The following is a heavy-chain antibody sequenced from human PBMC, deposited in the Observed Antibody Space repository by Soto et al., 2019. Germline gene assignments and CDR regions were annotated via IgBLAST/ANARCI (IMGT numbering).Heavy chain of an antibody. V-gene: IGHV3-23*01. J-gene: IGHJ6*02. CDR3: AKDFSGYCSSTSCPRGYYYYGMDV. CDR1: GFTFSSYA. Sequence: PGGSLRLSCAASGFTFSSYAMSWVRQAPGKGLEWVSAISGSGGSTYYADSVKGRFTISRDNSKNTLYLQMNSLRAKDTAVYYCAKDFSGYCSSTSCPRGYYYYGMDVWGQGTTVTVSS. CDR2: ISGSGGST. D-gene: IGHD2-2*03.